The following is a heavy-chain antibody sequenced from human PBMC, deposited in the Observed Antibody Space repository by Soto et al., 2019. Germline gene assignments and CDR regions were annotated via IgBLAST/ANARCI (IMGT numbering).Heavy chain of an antibody. CDR1: GGSFSGYY. CDR3: ARGRGLLREWLVLDYFDY. V-gene: IGHV4-34*01. D-gene: IGHD6-19*01. CDR2: INHSGST. Sequence: SETLSLTCAVYGGSFSGYYWSWIRQPPGKGLEWIGEINHSGSTNYNPSLKSRVTISVDTSKNQFSLKLSSVTAADTAVYYCARGRGLLREWLVLDYFDYWGQGTLVTVSS. J-gene: IGHJ4*02.